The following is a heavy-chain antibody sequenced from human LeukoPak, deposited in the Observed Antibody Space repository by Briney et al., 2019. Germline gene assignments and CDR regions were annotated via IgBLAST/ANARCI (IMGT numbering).Heavy chain of an antibody. D-gene: IGHD3-10*01. J-gene: IGHJ4*02. CDR1: GLSFSSFS. V-gene: IGHV3-23*01. Sequence: PGRSLRLSCVASGLSFSSFSMSWVRQGPARGLEWVSSIRGNGETFYADYVTGRFTLSSDNSRNTVYFQLNNLIVYDTPLYYCARASWVSATDAVRWGQGTLVTVSS. CDR2: IRGNGET. CDR3: ARASWVSATDAVR.